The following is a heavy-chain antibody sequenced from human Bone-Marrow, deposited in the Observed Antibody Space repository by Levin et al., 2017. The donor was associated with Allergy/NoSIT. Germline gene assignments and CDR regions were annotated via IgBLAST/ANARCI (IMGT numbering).Heavy chain of an antibody. V-gene: IGHV3-23*01. J-gene: IGHJ4*02. CDR2: ITGSAATT. CDR3: ARTKVEGGDYLDYFDY. D-gene: IGHD4-17*01. Sequence: GESLKISCAASGFTFRNFAMSWVRQAPGKGLEWVSSITGSAATTYYADSVKGRFIISRDNSKNTLFLQMDNLRAEDKAVYYCARTKVEGGDYLDYFDYWGQGTLVTVSS. CDR1: GFTFRNFA.